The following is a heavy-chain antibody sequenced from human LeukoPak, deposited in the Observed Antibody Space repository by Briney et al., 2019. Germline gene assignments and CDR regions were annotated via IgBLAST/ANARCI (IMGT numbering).Heavy chain of an antibody. CDR1: GFTVSSNY. CDR3: ARVYSSGWSLPFEY. D-gene: IGHD6-19*01. V-gene: IGHV3-30-3*01. J-gene: IGHJ4*02. Sequence: GGSLRLSCAASGFTVSSNYMSWVRQAPGKGLEWVAVMSYDGSNIYYADSVKGRFTISRDNSKNTLYLQMSSLRAEDTAIYYCARVYSSGWSLPFEYWGQGTLVTVSS. CDR2: MSYDGSNI.